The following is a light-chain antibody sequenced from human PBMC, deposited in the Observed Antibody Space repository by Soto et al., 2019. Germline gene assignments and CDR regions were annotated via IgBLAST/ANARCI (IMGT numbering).Light chain of an antibody. CDR1: QDIRTY. Sequence: DIQLTQSPSFLSASVGDRVTITCRASQDIRTYLAWYKQKPGEAPKLLIYAAYTLQSGVPSRFSCSGSGTEFTLTISSLQPADFAAYYCQHLKSYPLTFGGGTKVEI. CDR3: QHLKSYPLT. J-gene: IGKJ4*01. V-gene: IGKV1-9*01. CDR2: AAY.